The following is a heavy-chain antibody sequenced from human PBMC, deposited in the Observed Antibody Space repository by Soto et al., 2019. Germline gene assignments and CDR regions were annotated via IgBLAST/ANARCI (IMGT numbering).Heavy chain of an antibody. CDR1: GFTVSSNY. V-gene: IGHV3-53*01. CDR2: IYSGGST. J-gene: IGHJ6*02. Sequence: PGGSLRLSCAASGFTVSSNYMSWVRQAPGKGLEWVSVIYSGGSTYYADSVKGRFTISRDNSKNTLYLQMNSLRAEDTAVYYCARAGVGGYYYYYRMDVWGQGTTVTVSS. CDR3: ARAGVGGYYYYYRMDV. D-gene: IGHD1-26*01.